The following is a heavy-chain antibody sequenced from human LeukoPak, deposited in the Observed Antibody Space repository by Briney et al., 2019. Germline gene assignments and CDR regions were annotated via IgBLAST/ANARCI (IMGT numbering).Heavy chain of an antibody. CDR3: AKDNKRYSCDY. J-gene: IGHJ4*02. CDR1: GFTFGSYG. Sequence: GGSLRLSCAASGFTFGSYGMHWVRQAPGKGLEWVAVISDDGNNKYYADSAKGRFTISRDSSKNTLSLQMNSLRVEDTAVYYCAKDNKRYSCDYWGQGILVTVSS. D-gene: IGHD5-18*01. V-gene: IGHV3-30*18. CDR2: ISDDGNNK.